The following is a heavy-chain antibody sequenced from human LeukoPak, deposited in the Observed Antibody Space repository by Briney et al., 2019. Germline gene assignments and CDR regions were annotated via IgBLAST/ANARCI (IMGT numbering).Heavy chain of an antibody. CDR3: ARSIVGATDY. Sequence: ASVKVSCKTSGYNFDDYYVNWVRQIPGQAYEWLGWINAATGDTKFAEKFQDRVTLTRDTSLSTAYMDLSRLTSDDTAVYYCARSIVGATDYWGQGTLVTVSS. CDR2: INAATGDT. V-gene: IGHV1-2*02. D-gene: IGHD1-26*01. J-gene: IGHJ4*02. CDR1: GYNFDDYY.